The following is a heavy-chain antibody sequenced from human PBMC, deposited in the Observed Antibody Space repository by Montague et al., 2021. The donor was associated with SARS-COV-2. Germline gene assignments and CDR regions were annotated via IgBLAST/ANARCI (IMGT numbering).Heavy chain of an antibody. Sequence: SETLSLTCTVSSASGDSISSDEYYWGWIRQPPGKGLEWIGEINHSGSTNYNPSLKSRVTISVDTSKNQFSLKLSSVTAADTAVYYCARGAPTISMIVVVFTGAGWYFDLWGRGTLVTVSS. J-gene: IGHJ2*01. CDR2: INHSGST. D-gene: IGHD3-22*01. V-gene: IGHV4-39*07. CDR1: SASGDSISSDEYY. CDR3: ARGAPTISMIVVVFTGAGWYFDL.